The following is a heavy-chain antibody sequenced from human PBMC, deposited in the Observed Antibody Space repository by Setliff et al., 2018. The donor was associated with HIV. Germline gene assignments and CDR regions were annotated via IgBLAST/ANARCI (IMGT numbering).Heavy chain of an antibody. V-gene: IGHV4-34*01. CDR2: INHSGGT. J-gene: IGHJ6*02. D-gene: IGHD6-13*01. CDR1: GGSFSGYY. CDR3: AREQLEFGPPRGMDV. Sequence: SETLSLTCAVYGGSFSGYYWSWIRQPPGKGLEWIGEINHSGGTNYNPSLTSRVTISVDTSKNQFSLKLSSVTAADTAVYYCAREQLEFGPPRGMDVWGQGTTVTVSS.